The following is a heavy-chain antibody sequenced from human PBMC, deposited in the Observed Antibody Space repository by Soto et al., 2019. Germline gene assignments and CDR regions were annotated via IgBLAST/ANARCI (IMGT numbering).Heavy chain of an antibody. V-gene: IGHV3-30*18. Sequence: QAQLVESGGGVVQPGRSLRLSCAASGFTFSSYGMHWVRQAPGKGLEWVAVISYDGSNKYYADSAKGRFTISRDNSKNTLYLQMNSLRAEDTAVYYCAKDAHGGIASWGQGTLVTVSS. CDR1: GFTFSSYG. D-gene: IGHD6-13*01. CDR2: ISYDGSNK. J-gene: IGHJ4*02. CDR3: AKDAHGGIAS.